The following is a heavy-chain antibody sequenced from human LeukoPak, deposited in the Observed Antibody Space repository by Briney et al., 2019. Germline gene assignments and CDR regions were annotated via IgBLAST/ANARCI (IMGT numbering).Heavy chain of an antibody. Sequence: GGSLRLSCAASGFTVSSNYMSWVRQAPGKGLEWVSAISGSGGSTYYADSVKGRFTISRDNSKNTLYLQMNSLRAEDTAVYYCAKDRTAMVLNWFDPWGQGTLVTVSS. CDR2: ISGSGGST. CDR3: AKDRTAMVLNWFDP. D-gene: IGHD5-18*01. V-gene: IGHV3-23*01. CDR1: GFTVSSNY. J-gene: IGHJ5*02.